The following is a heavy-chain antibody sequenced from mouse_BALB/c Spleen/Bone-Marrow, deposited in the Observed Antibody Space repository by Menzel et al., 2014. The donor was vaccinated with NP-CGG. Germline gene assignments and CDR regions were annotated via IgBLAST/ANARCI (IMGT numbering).Heavy chain of an antibody. D-gene: IGHD1-1*01. Sequence: VQLQQSGPELVKPGASVKISCKASGYTFTDYYINWVKQKPGQGFEWIGWIYPGSGNTKYNEKFKGKAILTVDTSSSTAYMQLSSLTSEDTAVYFCARENYGSSYYFDYWGQGTTLTVSS. V-gene: IGHV1-84*02. CDR1: GYTFTDYY. CDR3: ARENYGSSYYFDY. CDR2: IYPGSGNT. J-gene: IGHJ2*01.